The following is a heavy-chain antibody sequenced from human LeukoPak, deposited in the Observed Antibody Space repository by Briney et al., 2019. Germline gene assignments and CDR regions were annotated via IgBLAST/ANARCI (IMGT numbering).Heavy chain of an antibody. D-gene: IGHD2-8*01. V-gene: IGHV3-30*04. Sequence: GGSLRLSCVASGFAFTSYPMHWVRQAPGKGLEWLALISYDGSNKDYADSVKGRFTVSRDNSRNTLYLQMISLRAEDTAVYYCAKDYGGHCTNGICSKIDYWGQGTLVTVSS. CDR1: GFAFTSYP. J-gene: IGHJ4*02. CDR3: AKDYGGHCTNGICSKIDY. CDR2: ISYDGSNK.